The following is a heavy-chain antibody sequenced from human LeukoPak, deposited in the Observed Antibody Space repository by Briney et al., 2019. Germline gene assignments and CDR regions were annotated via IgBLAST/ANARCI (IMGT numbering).Heavy chain of an antibody. CDR3: ATLYYYDSSGYYPYYFDY. CDR2: IIPIFGTA. D-gene: IGHD3-22*01. V-gene: IGHV1-69*13. J-gene: IGHJ4*02. Sequence: SVKVSCKASGGTFSSYAISWVRQAPGQGLEWMGGIIPIFGTANYAQKFQGRVTITADESTSTAYMELSSLRSEDTAVYYCATLYYYDSSGYYPYYFDYWGQGTLVTVSS. CDR1: GGTFSSYA.